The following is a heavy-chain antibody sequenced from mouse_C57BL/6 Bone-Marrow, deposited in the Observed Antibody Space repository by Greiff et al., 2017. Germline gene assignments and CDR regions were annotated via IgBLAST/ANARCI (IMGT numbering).Heavy chain of an antibody. CDR3: ARRPWPYYYGSSYDYFDY. Sequence: QVQLQQSGAELVRPGTSVKMSCKASGYTFTNYWIGWAKQRPGHGLEWIGDIYPGGGYTNYNEKFKGKATLTADKSSSTAYMQFSSLTSEDSAIYYCARRPWPYYYGSSYDYFDYWGQGTTLTVSS. J-gene: IGHJ2*01. V-gene: IGHV1-63*01. CDR1: GYTFTNYW. D-gene: IGHD1-1*01. CDR2: IYPGGGYT.